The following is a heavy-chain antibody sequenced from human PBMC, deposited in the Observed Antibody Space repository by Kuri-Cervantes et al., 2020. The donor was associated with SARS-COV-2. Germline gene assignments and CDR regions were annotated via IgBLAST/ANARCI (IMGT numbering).Heavy chain of an antibody. J-gene: IGHJ4*02. CDR2: ISGIGGYT. Sequence: GESLKISCAASGLAFRGNAMSWVRQAPGKGLEWVSDISGIGGYTYYADFVKGRFTTSRDDSKNTLYVHMNNLRVDDTAVYYCVGHGSSSIWGQGTLVTVSS. CDR3: VGHGSSSI. V-gene: IGHV3-23*01. D-gene: IGHD6-13*01. CDR1: GLAFRGNA.